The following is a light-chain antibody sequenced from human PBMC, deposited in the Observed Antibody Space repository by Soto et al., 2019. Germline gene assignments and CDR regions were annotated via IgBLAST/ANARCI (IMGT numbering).Light chain of an antibody. Sequence: SYELTQPPSVSVAPGQTAGITCGGHIIGSKHVHWYQQRPGQAPLLVVFDDSDRPSGIPERFSGSNSGNTATLTIRRVEAGDEADYYCQVWDNSSAFVIFGGGTKLTVL. J-gene: IGLJ2*01. CDR2: DDS. CDR1: IIGSKH. V-gene: IGLV3-21*02. CDR3: QVWDNSSAFVI.